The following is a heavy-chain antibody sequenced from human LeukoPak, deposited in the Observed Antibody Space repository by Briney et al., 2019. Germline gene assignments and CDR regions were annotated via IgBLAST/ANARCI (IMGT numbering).Heavy chain of an antibody. CDR3: AKDHSYYYDSGGWFDY. V-gene: IGHV3-9*01. Sequence: GGSLRLSCAASGFTFDDYAMHWVRQAPGKGLEWVSGISWNSGSIGYADSVKGRFTISRDNAKNSLYLQMNSLRAEDTALYYCAKDHSYYYDSGGWFDYWGQGTLVTVSS. J-gene: IGHJ4*02. CDR2: ISWNSGSI. CDR1: GFTFDDYA. D-gene: IGHD3-22*01.